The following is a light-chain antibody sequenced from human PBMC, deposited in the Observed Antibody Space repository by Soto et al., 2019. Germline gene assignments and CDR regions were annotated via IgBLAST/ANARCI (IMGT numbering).Light chain of an antibody. CDR3: QSYDSRLNAYV. J-gene: IGLJ1*01. Sequence: QSVLTQPPSVSGATGQRVTISCTGSSSSIGAGYDVHWYHQLPGAAPKLLVSGNNNRPSGVPDRFSASNSGTSASLAITGLQTEDEAQYYCQSYDSRLNAYVFGTGTKLTVL. CDR1: SSSIGAGYD. CDR2: GNN. V-gene: IGLV1-40*01.